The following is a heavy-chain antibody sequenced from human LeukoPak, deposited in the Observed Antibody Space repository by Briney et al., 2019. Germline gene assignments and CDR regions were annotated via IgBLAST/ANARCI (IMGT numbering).Heavy chain of an antibody. Sequence: SETLSLTCTVSGGSVSSYYWSWIRQPPGKGLEWIGEINQSGSTNYHPSLKSRVTISVDTSKNQFSLKLSSVTAADTAVYYCATIQRDHAFDIWGQGTMVTVSS. V-gene: IGHV4-34*01. CDR3: ATIQRDHAFDI. CDR1: GGSVSSYY. CDR2: INQSGST. D-gene: IGHD6-25*01. J-gene: IGHJ3*02.